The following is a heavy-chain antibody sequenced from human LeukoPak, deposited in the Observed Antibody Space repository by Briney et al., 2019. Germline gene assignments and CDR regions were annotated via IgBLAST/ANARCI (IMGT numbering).Heavy chain of an antibody. CDR3: ANAHTGIAAAGMGY. CDR2: TSGSGAST. J-gene: IGHJ4*02. Sequence: PGGSLRLSCAVSGFTFSTYAMSWVRQAPGKGLEWVSTTSGSGASTYYTDSVKGRFTISRDNSKNTLYLQMNSLRAEDTAVYYCANAHTGIAAAGMGYWGQGTLVTVSS. V-gene: IGHV3-23*01. D-gene: IGHD6-13*01. CDR1: GFTFSTYA.